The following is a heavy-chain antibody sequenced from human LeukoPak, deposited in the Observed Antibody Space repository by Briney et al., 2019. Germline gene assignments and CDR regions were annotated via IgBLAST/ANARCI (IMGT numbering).Heavy chain of an antibody. V-gene: IGHV5-51*01. J-gene: IGHJ4*02. Sequence: GEPLKISCKGSGYSFTSYWIGWVRQMPGKGLEWMGIIYPGDSDTRYSPSFQSQVTISADKSISTAYLQWSSLKASDTAMYYCARHACSSTSCYKHFDYWGQGTLVTVSS. CDR1: GYSFTSYW. CDR3: ARHACSSTSCYKHFDY. D-gene: IGHD2-2*02. CDR2: IYPGDSDT.